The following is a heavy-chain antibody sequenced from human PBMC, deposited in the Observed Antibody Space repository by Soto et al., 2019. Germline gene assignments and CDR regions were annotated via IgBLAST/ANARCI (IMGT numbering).Heavy chain of an antibody. J-gene: IGHJ6*02. Sequence: QVQLQQWGAGLLKPSETLSLTCAVYGGSFSGYYWSWIRKPPGKGLERNGEINHSGSTNYNPSLKSRVTISVDTSKNQFSLKLSSVTAADTAVYYCASGYSSRWYDYYYYGMDVWGQGTTVTGSS. CDR3: ASGYSSRWYDYYYYGMDV. D-gene: IGHD6-13*01. V-gene: IGHV4-34*01. CDR2: INHSGST. CDR1: GGSFSGYY.